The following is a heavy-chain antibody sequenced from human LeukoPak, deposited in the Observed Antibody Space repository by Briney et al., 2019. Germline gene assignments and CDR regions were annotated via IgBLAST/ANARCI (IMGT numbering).Heavy chain of an antibody. D-gene: IGHD2-15*01. CDR2: LSSSGSTI. Sequence: GGSLRLSCAASGFTFSSYEMNWVRQAPGKGLEWVSYLSSSGSTIYYADSVKGRFTISRDNAKNSLYLQMNSLRAEDTALYYCAKDMGPVGSAGLDYWGQGTLVTVSS. CDR3: AKDMGPVGSAGLDY. J-gene: IGHJ4*02. V-gene: IGHV3-48*03. CDR1: GFTFSSYE.